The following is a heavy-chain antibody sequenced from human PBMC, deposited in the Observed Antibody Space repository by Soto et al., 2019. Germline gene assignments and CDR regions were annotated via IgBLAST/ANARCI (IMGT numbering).Heavy chain of an antibody. D-gene: IGHD2-15*01. CDR2: FDPEDGET. J-gene: IGHJ4*02. CDR1: GYTFTSYG. Sequence: ASVKVSCKASGYTFTSYGISWVRQAPGKGLEWMGGFDPEDGETIYAQKFQGRVTMTEDTSTDTAYMELSSLRSEDTAVYYCATGVVVVASTNDYWGQGTLVTVSS. CDR3: ATGVVVVASTNDY. V-gene: IGHV1-24*01.